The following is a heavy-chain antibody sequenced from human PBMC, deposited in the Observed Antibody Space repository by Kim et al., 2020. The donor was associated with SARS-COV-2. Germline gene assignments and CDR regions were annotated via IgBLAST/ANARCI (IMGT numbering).Heavy chain of an antibody. CDR3: TTGTGKTDFDY. D-gene: IGHD1-1*01. CDR1: GFTFDNTW. V-gene: IGHV3-15*01. Sequence: GGSLRLSCVASGFTFDNTWMNWVRQAPGKGLEWVGRLKSKADGGTKDYVAPVKDRFIISRDDSESMVYLQMNSLKTEDTAVYYCTTGTGKTDFDYWGQGILVTVS. CDR2: LKSKADGGTK. J-gene: IGHJ4*02.